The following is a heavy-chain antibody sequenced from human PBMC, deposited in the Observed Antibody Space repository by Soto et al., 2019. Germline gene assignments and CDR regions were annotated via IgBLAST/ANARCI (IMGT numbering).Heavy chain of an antibody. CDR3: ARPRSYCGGDCYDAFDI. CDR1: GCSISSYY. Sequence: PSETLSLTCTVSGCSISSYYWSWIRQPPGKGLEWIGYIYYSGSTNYNPSLKSRVTISVDTSKNQFSLKLSSVTAADTAVYYCARPRSYCGGDCYDAFDIWGQGTMVTVS. CDR2: IYYSGST. J-gene: IGHJ3*02. V-gene: IGHV4-59*08. D-gene: IGHD2-21*01.